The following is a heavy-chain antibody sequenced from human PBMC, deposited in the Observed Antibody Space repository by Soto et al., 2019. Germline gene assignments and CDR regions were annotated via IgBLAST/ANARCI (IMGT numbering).Heavy chain of an antibody. J-gene: IGHJ5*02. Sequence: GGSLRLSCAASGFSFSDYGMHWVRQAPGKGLEWLAVISYEGSNKYYAESVKGRFTISRDNSKNTLYLQMNSLRLEDTAVYYCAKSGAYSSGWFDDWGRGTLVTVSS. CDR2: ISYEGSNK. CDR1: GFSFSDYG. V-gene: IGHV3-30*18. D-gene: IGHD6-19*01. CDR3: AKSGAYSSGWFDD.